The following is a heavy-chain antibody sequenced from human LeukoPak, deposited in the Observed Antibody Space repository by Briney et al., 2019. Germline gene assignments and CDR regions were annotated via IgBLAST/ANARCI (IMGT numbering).Heavy chain of an antibody. CDR1: GGSISSTYY. Sequence: SETLSLTCTVSGGSISSTYYWDWIRQPPGKGLEWIGSIYYSGTTYYNPSLKSRVTISVDTSKNQFSLKLSSVTAADTAVYYCARRYCSGGSCYSERGAFDIWGQGTMVTVSS. D-gene: IGHD2-15*01. CDR2: IYYSGTT. CDR3: ARRYCSGGSCYSERGAFDI. V-gene: IGHV4-39*07. J-gene: IGHJ3*02.